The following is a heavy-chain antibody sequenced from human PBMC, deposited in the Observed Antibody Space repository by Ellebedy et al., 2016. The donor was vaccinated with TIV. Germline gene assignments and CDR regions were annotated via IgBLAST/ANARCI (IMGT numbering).Heavy chain of an antibody. J-gene: IGHJ3*02. CDR3: TRGSGYDPDAFDI. Sequence: GESLKISCAASGFTFSSYAMSWVRQAPGKGLEWVGFIRSKAYGGTTEYAASVKGRFTISRDDSKSIAYLQMNSLKTEDTAVYYCTRGSGYDPDAFDIWGQGTMVTVSS. CDR2: IRSKAYGGTT. D-gene: IGHD5-12*01. CDR1: GFTFSSYA. V-gene: IGHV3-49*04.